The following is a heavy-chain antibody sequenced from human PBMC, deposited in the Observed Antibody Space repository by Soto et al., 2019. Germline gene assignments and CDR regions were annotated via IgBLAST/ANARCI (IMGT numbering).Heavy chain of an antibody. CDR1: GFIVSSNY. V-gene: IGHV3-66*01. CDR2: IYSGGST. CDR3: ARKWELYS. J-gene: IGHJ4*02. Sequence: EVPLVESGGGLVQPGGSLRLSCAASGFIVSSNYMTWVRQAPGKGLEWVSVIYSGGSTYYADSVKGRFTISRDNSKNTLYLQMNSLRADDTGVYYCARKWELYSWGQGTLVTVSS. D-gene: IGHD1-26*01.